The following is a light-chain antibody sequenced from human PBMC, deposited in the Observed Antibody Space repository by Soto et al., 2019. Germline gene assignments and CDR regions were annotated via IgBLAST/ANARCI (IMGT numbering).Light chain of an antibody. Sequence: DIPMTQSPSTLSASVGDTVTIPCRASQSISNWLAWYQQKPGQAPKLLIHKASTLESGVPSRFSGSGSGTEFTLTISSLQPDDFATFYCQQYDRFPYTFGQGTKLEIK. V-gene: IGKV1-5*03. CDR1: QSISNW. CDR2: KAS. J-gene: IGKJ2*01. CDR3: QQYDRFPYT.